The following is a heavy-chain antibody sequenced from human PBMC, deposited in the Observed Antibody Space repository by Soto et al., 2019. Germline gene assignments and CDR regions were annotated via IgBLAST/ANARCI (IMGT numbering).Heavy chain of an antibody. V-gene: IGHV1-8*01. CDR1: GDIFTNFD. CDR2: MRANSGDT. J-gene: IGHJ1*01. D-gene: IGHD3-3*02. CDR3: ARYIYGQGFKA. Sequence: QVQLVQPGAEVRKPGASVKVSCKASGDIFTNFDFNWVRQATGQGLEWIGWMRANSGDTGHDQKFQGRVSMTRDTSMSTAYMELSSLSAEDTALYYCARYIYGQGFKAWGQGTLVFVSS.